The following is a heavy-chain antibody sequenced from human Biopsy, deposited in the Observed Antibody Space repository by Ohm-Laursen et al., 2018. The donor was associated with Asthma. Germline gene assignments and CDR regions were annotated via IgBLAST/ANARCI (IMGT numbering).Heavy chain of an antibody. D-gene: IGHD4-17*01. CDR1: GGSISSGDYS. V-gene: IGHV4-30-2*01. Sequence: TLSLTYAVSGGSISSGDYSWSWIRQPPGKGLEWIGFISPSGNTYYSPSLKSRLTISVDRSKNQFSLRLSSVTAADTAMYYCARDYGDYVWRAFDIWGQGTMVTVSS. CDR2: ISPSGNT. CDR3: ARDYGDYVWRAFDI. J-gene: IGHJ3*02.